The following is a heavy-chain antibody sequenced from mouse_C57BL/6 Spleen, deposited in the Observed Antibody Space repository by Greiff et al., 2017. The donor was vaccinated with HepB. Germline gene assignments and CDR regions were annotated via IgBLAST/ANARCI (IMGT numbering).Heavy chain of an antibody. CDR2: ISYDGSN. CDR3: ARDDYGGFAY. V-gene: IGHV3-6*01. Sequence: EVQLKESGPGLVKPSQSLSLTCSVTGYSITSGYYWNWIRQFPGNKLEWMGYISYDGSNNYNPSLKNRISITRDTSKNQFFLKLNSVTTEDTATYYCARDDYGGFAYWGQGTLVTVSA. D-gene: IGHD2-4*01. CDR1: GYSITSGYY. J-gene: IGHJ3*01.